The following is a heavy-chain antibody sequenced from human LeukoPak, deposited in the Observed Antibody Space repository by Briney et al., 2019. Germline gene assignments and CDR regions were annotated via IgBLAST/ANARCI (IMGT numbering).Heavy chain of an antibody. CDR3: ARGPSDYYYGMDV. Sequence: TLSLTCTVSGGSISSGGYYWSWIRQHPGKGLEWIGYIYYSGSTYYNPSLKSRVTISVDTSKNRFSLKLSSVTAADTAVYYCARGPSDYYYGMDVWGKGTTVTVSS. V-gene: IGHV4-31*03. CDR2: IYYSGST. J-gene: IGHJ6*04. CDR1: GGSISSGGYY.